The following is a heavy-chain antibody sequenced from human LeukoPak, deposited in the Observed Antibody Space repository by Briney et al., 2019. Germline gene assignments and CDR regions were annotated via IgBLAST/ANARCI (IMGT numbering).Heavy chain of an antibody. Sequence: ASETLSLTCAVSGGSISSSNWWSWVRQPPGKGLEWIGEIYHSGSTNYNPSLKSRVTISVDKSKNQFSLKLSSVTAADTAVYYCARDWMITFGGVIASSTDWGQGTLVTVSS. J-gene: IGHJ4*02. CDR1: GGSISSSNW. D-gene: IGHD3-16*02. CDR3: ARDWMITFGGVIASSTD. CDR2: IYHSGST. V-gene: IGHV4-4*02.